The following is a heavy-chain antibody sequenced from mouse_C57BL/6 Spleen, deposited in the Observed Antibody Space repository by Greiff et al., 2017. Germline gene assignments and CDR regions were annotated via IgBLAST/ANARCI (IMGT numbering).Heavy chain of an antibody. CDR1: GVNSKDYY. Sequence: EVKLQESGAELVRAGASVKWSCTAEGVNSKDYYRHGVKQRPEQGREWSGRIDPEDGETEYAPKFQGKATMTADTSSNTAYLQLSSLTSEDTAVYYCTTAGPYFDDWGQGTTLTGSS. D-gene: IGHD4-1*01. J-gene: IGHJ2*01. V-gene: IGHV14-1*01. CDR2: IDPEDGET. CDR3: TTAGPYFDD.